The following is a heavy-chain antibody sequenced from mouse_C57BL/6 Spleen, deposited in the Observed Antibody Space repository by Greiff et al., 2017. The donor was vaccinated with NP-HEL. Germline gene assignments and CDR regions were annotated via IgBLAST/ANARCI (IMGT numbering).Heavy chain of an antibody. Sequence: QVQLQQPGAELVMPGASVKLSCKASGYTFTSYWMHWVKQRPGQGLEWIGAIDPSDSYTNYNQKFKGKSTLTVDKSSSTAYMQLSSLTSEDSAVYYCARGATTVVAPYWYFDVWGTGTTVTVSS. CDR3: ARGATTVVAPYWYFDV. V-gene: IGHV1-69*01. CDR2: IDPSDSYT. D-gene: IGHD1-1*01. J-gene: IGHJ1*03. CDR1: GYTFTSYW.